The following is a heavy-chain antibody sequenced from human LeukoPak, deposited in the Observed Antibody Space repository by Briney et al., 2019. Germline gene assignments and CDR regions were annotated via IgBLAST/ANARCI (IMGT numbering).Heavy chain of an antibody. CDR2: INHSGST. Sequence: PSETLSPTCAVYGGSFSGYYWSWIRQPPGKGLEWIGEINHSGSTNYNPSLKSRVTISVDTSKNQFSLKLSSVTAADTAVYYCARDLDCSSTSCYVRWFDPWGQGTLVTVSS. CDR1: GGSFSGYY. J-gene: IGHJ5*02. V-gene: IGHV4-34*01. D-gene: IGHD2-2*01. CDR3: ARDLDCSSTSCYVRWFDP.